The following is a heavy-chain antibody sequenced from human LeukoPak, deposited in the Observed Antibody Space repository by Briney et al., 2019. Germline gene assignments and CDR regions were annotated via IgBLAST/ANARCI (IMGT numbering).Heavy chain of an antibody. CDR3: ARGASGDYYYYRMDV. J-gene: IGHJ6*02. D-gene: IGHD3-10*01. CDR1: GGSFSGYY. Sequence: SETLSLTCAVYGGSFSGYYWSWIRQPPGKGLEWIGEINHSGSTNYNPSLKSRVTISVDTSKNQFSLKLSSVTAADTAVYYCARGASGDYYYYRMDVWGQGTTVTVSS. CDR2: INHSGST. V-gene: IGHV4-34*01.